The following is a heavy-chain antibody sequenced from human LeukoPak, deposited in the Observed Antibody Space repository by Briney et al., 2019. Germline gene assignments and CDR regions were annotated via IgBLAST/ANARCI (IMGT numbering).Heavy chain of an antibody. J-gene: IGHJ4*02. V-gene: IGHV4-38-2*01. D-gene: IGHD3-3*01. CDR3: ARAPSCDFWSGYFDY. Sequence: SETLSLTCAVSGYSISSGYYWGWIRQPPGKGLEWIGSIYHSGSTYYNPSLKSRVTISVDTSKNQFSLKLSSVTAADTAVYYCARAPSCDFWSGYFDYWGQGTLVTVSS. CDR1: GYSISSGYY. CDR2: IYHSGST.